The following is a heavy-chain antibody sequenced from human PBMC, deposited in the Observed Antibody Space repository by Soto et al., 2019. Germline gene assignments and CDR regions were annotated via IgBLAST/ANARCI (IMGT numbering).Heavy chain of an antibody. CDR1: GGSFSGYY. D-gene: IGHD2-15*01. CDR2: INHSGST. V-gene: IGHV4-34*01. Sequence: QVQLQQWGAGLLKPSETLSLTCAVYGGSFSGYYWSWIRQPPGKGLEWIGEINHSGSTNYNPSLKSRVTISVDTSKNQFSLKLSSVTAADTAVYYCARGGLGYCSGGSCYRASYYYYGMDVWGQGTTVTVSS. CDR3: ARGGLGYCSGGSCYRASYYYYGMDV. J-gene: IGHJ6*02.